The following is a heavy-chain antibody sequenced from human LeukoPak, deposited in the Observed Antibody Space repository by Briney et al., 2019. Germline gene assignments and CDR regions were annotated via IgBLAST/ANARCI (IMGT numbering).Heavy chain of an antibody. CDR3: ARDWGIAARPPGVCMDV. Sequence: SETLSLTRTVSGGSISSSSYYWGWIRQPPGKGLEWIGSIYYSGSTYYNPSLKSRVTISVDTSKNQFSLKLSSVTAADTAVYYCARDWGIAARPPGVCMDVWGKGTTVTVSS. D-gene: IGHD6-6*01. V-gene: IGHV4-39*07. CDR1: GGSISSSSYY. J-gene: IGHJ6*04. CDR2: IYYSGST.